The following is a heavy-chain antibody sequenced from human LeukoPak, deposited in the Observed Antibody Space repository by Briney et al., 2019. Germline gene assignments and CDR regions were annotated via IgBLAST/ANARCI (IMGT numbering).Heavy chain of an antibody. Sequence: GGSLRLSCAASGFIVSSNYMTWVRQAPGKGLEWVSVIYNGDNTNYADSVKGRFTISRDSSKNPLFLQMNSLRAEDTAVYYCARASQWLAFDSWGQGTLVTVSS. D-gene: IGHD6-19*01. V-gene: IGHV3-66*01. CDR3: ARASQWLAFDS. CDR1: GFIVSSNY. CDR2: IYNGDNT. J-gene: IGHJ4*02.